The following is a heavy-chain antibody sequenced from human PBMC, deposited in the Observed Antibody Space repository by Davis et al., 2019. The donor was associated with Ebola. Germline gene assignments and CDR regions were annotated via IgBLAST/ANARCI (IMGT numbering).Heavy chain of an antibody. J-gene: IGHJ4*02. D-gene: IGHD3-3*01. CDR2: IYYSGST. V-gene: IGHV4-31*11. Sequence: SETLSLTCAVYGGSFSGYYWSWIRQHPGKGLEWIGYIYYSGSTYYNPSLKSRVTISVDTSKNQFSLKLSSVTAADTAVYYCAGRNFWSGLGWVYFDYWGQGTLVTVSS. CDR3: AGRNFWSGLGWVYFDY. CDR1: GGSFSGYY.